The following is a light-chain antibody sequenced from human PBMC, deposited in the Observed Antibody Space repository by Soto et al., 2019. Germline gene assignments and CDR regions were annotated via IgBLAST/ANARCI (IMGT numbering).Light chain of an antibody. J-gene: IGLJ1*01. CDR1: SSDVGDYNY. CDR2: EVR. CDR3: SSYTSSSTAV. V-gene: IGLV2-14*01. Sequence: QSVLTQPASMSGSPGQSITISCTGTSSDVGDYNYVSWYQQPPGKAPKLIIYEVRSRPSGVSNRFSGSKSGNTASLTISGLQAEDDADYYCSSYTSSSTAVFGTGTKVTVL.